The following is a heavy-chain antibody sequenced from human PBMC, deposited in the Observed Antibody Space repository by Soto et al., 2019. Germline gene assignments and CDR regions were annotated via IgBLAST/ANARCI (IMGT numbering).Heavy chain of an antibody. CDR2: IYHSGST. Sequence: QVQLQESGPGLVKPSGTLSLTCAVSVGSISSSNWWSWVRQPPGKGLEGIGEIYHSGSTNYTPSLNSRVNISVAKSKNQFFLKLSSVTAADTAVYYCARRGAEQRSGFSYWGQGTLVTVSA. CDR1: VGSISSSNW. J-gene: IGHJ4*02. V-gene: IGHV4-4*02. D-gene: IGHD1-26*01. CDR3: ARRGAEQRSGFSY.